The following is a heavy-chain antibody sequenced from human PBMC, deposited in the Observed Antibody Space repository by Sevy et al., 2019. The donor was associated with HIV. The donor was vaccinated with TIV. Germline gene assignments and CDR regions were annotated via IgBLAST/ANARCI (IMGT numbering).Heavy chain of an antibody. V-gene: IGHV3-72*01. CDR3: TTHAGIAAAGRVFDY. CDR1: GFTFSDHY. D-gene: IGHD6-13*01. CDR2: IRNEADSYTT. J-gene: IGHJ4*02. Sequence: GGSLRLSCAASGFTFSDHYMEWVRQAPGKGLEWVGRIRNEADSYTTEYAASVKGRLTIPRDDSENSLYLLMNSLKTEDTAVYYCTTHAGIAAAGRVFDYWGQGTLVTVSS.